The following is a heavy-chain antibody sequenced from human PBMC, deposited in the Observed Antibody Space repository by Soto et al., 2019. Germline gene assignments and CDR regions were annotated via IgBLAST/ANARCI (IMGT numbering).Heavy chain of an antibody. V-gene: IGHV2-5*02. J-gene: IGHJ4*02. D-gene: IGHD1-1*01. Sequence: QITLKESGPTLVKPTQTLTLTCTFSGFSLSSSGVGVGWIRQPPGKALEWLVVIFWADDKRYSPSLKSRLTITKDTYKNQVVLTMANMDPVETATYYCAHRRGGGTTGGVFDYWGQGILVTVSS. CDR2: IFWADDK. CDR1: GFSLSSSGVG. CDR3: AHRRGGGTTGGVFDY.